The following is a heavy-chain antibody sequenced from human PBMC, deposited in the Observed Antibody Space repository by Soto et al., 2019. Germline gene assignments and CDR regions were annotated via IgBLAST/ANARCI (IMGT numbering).Heavy chain of an antibody. CDR2: ISTSSSTI. V-gene: IGHV3-48*02. CDR3: VRAARTGAYSRGCW. D-gene: IGHD7-27*01. CDR1: GFTFSHYN. J-gene: IGHJ4*02. Sequence: PGGSLRLSCAASGFTFSHYNMNWVRQAPGKGLEWISYISTSSSTIFYADSVKGRFTISRDNAKSSLYLQMNSLRDEDTAVYYCVRAARTGAYSRGCWWGEGTLVTVSS.